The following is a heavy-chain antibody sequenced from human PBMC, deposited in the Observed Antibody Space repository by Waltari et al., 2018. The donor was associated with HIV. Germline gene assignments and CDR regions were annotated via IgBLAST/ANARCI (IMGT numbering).Heavy chain of an antibody. J-gene: IGHJ4*02. V-gene: IGHV3-73*02. Sequence: EVQLVESGGGLVQPGGSLKLSCAASGFTFSGSAMHWVRQASGKGLELVGRIRSKANSYATAYAASVKGRFTISRDDSKITAYLQMNSLKTEDTAVYYCTSITMIVAGGSYWGQGTLVTVSS. CDR3: TSITMIVAGGSY. CDR2: IRSKANSYAT. D-gene: IGHD3-22*01. CDR1: GFTFSGSA.